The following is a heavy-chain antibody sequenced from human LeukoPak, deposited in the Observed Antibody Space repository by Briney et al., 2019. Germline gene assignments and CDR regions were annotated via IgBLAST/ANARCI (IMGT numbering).Heavy chain of an antibody. V-gene: IGHV3-23*01. CDR3: GKEGGA. CDR1: GFTFSSYA. D-gene: IGHD3-16*01. J-gene: IGHJ5*02. Sequence: GGSLRLSCAASGFTFSSYAMSWVRQAPGKGLEWVSAISGSGGSTYYADSLGGRFIISRDNSKDMVYLQMNSLKVEDTATYYCGKEGGAWGQGTKVTVSS. CDR2: ISGSGGST.